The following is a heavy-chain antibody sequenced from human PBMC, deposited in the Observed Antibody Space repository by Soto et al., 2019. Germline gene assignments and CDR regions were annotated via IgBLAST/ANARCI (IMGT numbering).Heavy chain of an antibody. CDR1: GYSFTSYG. J-gene: IGHJ4*02. V-gene: IGHV1-18*01. Sequence: QVQLVQSGAEVKKPGASVTVSCKASGYSFTSYGITWVRQAPGQGLEWMGWISTYNGNTKYVQKFQDRVAMTTDTSTSTAYMELRSLRSDDTAVYYCARGYYYGSGSYVDYWGQGTLVTVSP. CDR3: ARGYYYGSGSYVDY. CDR2: ISTYNGNT. D-gene: IGHD3-10*01.